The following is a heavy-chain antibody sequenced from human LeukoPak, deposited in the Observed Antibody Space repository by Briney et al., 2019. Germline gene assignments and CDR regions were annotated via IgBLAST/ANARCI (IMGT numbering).Heavy chain of an antibody. D-gene: IGHD3-10*01. CDR3: ARDYGSGLNWFDP. V-gene: IGHV4-4*07. J-gene: IGHJ5*02. Sequence: SETLSLTCTVSGVSISSYYWSWIRQPAGKGLEWIGRIHTSGSTKYNPSLKSRVTISVDTSKNQFSLKLSSVTAADTAVYYCARDYGSGLNWFDPWGQGTLVTVSS. CDR1: GVSISSYY. CDR2: IHTSGST.